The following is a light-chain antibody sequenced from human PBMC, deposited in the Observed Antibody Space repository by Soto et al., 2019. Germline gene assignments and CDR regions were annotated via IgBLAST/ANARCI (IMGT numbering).Light chain of an antibody. CDR1: QDISNY. J-gene: IGKJ3*01. V-gene: IGKV1-33*01. CDR2: DAS. CDR3: QQYDNLPR. Sequence: IQVRHSPCSMSAAVGDGVTITCQASQDISNYLNWYQQKPGKAPKLLIYDASNLETGVPSRFSGSGSGTDFTFTISSLQPEDIATYYCQQYDNLPRFGPGTKVDIK.